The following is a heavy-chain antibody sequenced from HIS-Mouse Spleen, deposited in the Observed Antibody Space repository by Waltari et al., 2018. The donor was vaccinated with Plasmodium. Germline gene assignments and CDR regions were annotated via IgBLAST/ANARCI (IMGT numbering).Heavy chain of an antibody. CDR3: ARGMKSSSSAFDI. Sequence: EVQLVESGGGLIQPGGSLRVSCAAPGFTVSSNYMRWVRQAPGKGLEWVSVIYSGGSTYYADSVKGRFTISRDNSKNTLYLQMNSLRAEDTAVYYCARGMKSSSSAFDIWGQGTMVTVSS. CDR2: IYSGGST. V-gene: IGHV3-53*01. CDR1: GFTVSSNY. J-gene: IGHJ3*02. D-gene: IGHD6-6*01.